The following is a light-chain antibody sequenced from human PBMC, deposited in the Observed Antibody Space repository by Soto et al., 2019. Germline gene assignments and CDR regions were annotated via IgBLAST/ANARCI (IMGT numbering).Light chain of an antibody. CDR3: LQDYNYPRT. CDR1: QGITND. J-gene: IGKJ1*01. CDR2: AAS. Sequence: AIQMTQSPSSLSASVGDRVTNTCRASQGITNDLNWYQQKPGKAPKLLIYAASSLQSGVPSRFSGSGSGTDFTLTISSLQPEDFATYYCLQDYNYPRTFGQGTKVEIK. V-gene: IGKV1-6*01.